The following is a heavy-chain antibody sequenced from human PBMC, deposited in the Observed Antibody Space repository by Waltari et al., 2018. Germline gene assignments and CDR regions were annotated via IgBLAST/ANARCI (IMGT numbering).Heavy chain of an antibody. CDR2: MSGTGYST. D-gene: IGHD1-20*01. J-gene: IGHJ4*02. V-gene: IGHV3-23*01. CDR1: GFTLSSYA. CDR3: ARDGYNWIPFDC. Sequence: EVQLLESGGNLVQPGGSLRLSCAASGFTLSSYAMSWVRQAPGKGVEWVDTMSGTGYSTEYGEAVKCRFTISIDNSKNTLCLQMNSLRADDTAVYYCARDGYNWIPFDCWGQGTLVTVSS.